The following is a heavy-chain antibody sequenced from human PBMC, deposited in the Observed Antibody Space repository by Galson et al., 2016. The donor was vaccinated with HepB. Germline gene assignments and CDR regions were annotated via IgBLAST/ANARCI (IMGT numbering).Heavy chain of an antibody. CDR3: ARELETFSSGWPSDY. Sequence: SVKVSCKASGYTFSNYAVNWVRQAPGQGLEWMGWINTHTGNPTYAQGFTGRFVFSLDTSVSTAYLQITSLKAEDTAVYFCARELETFSSGWPSDYWGQGTLVTVSS. V-gene: IGHV7-4-1*02. D-gene: IGHD6-19*01. CDR1: GYTFSNYA. J-gene: IGHJ4*02. CDR2: INTHTGNP.